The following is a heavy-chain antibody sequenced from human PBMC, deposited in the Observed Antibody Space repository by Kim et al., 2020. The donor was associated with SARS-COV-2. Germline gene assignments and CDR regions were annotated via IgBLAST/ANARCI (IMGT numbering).Heavy chain of an antibody. D-gene: IGHD5-12*01. CDR1: GGSFSGYY. CDR3: ASCRVATFDY. J-gene: IGHJ4*02. V-gene: IGHV4-34*01. Sequence: SETLSLTCAVYGGSFSGYYWSWIRQPPGKGLEWIGEINHSGSTNYNPSLKSRVTISVDTSKNQFSLKLSSVTAADTAVYYCASCRVATFDYWGQGTLVTVSS. CDR2: INHSGST.